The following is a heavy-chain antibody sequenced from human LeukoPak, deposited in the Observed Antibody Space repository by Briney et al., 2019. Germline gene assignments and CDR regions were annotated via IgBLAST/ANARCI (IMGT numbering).Heavy chain of an antibody. CDR2: IYYSGST. J-gene: IGHJ3*02. Sequence: SETLSLTCTVSGGSISSSSYYWAWIRQPPGKGLEWIGSIYYSGSTYYNPSLKSRVTISVDTSKNQFSLKLSSVTAADTAVYYCARHLARGYYYDSSGYLDAFDIWGQGTMVTVSS. CDR3: ARHLARGYYYDSSGYLDAFDI. D-gene: IGHD3-22*01. V-gene: IGHV4-39*01. CDR1: GGSISSSSYY.